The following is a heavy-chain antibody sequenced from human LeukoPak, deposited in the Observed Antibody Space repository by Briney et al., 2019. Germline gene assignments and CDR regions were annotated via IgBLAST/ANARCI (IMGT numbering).Heavy chain of an antibody. V-gene: IGHV3-23*01. CDR2: ISGSGART. J-gene: IGHJ4*02. Sequence: PGGSLRLSCAASGFTFSRYDMSWVRQAPGKGPEWVSSISGSGARTYSADSVKGRFTISSDNPKNTLYLQMNNLRADDTAVYYCTNGLCCGDYGGYWGPGTLVTVSS. CDR1: GFTFSRYD. D-gene: IGHD4-23*01. CDR3: TNGLCCGDYGGY.